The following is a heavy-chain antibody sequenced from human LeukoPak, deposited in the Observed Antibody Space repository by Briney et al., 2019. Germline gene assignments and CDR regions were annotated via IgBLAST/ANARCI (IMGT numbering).Heavy chain of an antibody. D-gene: IGHD2-8*01. Sequence: PGGSLRLSCAASGFMFSDYFMSWIRQAPGKELEWISYISSNSKYTKYADSVKGRFTISRDNAEKSLCLQMNSLRAEDTAVYYCARDNGNKYYFDYWGQGTLVTVSS. CDR2: ISSNSKYT. V-gene: IGHV3-11*05. CDR1: GFMFSDYF. CDR3: ARDNGNKYYFDY. J-gene: IGHJ4*02.